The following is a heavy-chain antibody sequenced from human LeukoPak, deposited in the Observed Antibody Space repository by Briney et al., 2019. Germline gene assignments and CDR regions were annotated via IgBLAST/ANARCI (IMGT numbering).Heavy chain of an antibody. V-gene: IGHV4-59*01. CDR3: ASLSGNRAFDY. CDR1: GGSISSYY. D-gene: IGHD4-23*01. Sequence: SETLSLTCTVSGGSISSYYWSWLRQPPGKGLEWIGYIYYTGSTNYNPSLKNRVTISVDTPKKLLSLKVTSVTAADTAVYYCASLSGNRAFDYWGQGTLVTVSS. CDR2: IYYTGST. J-gene: IGHJ4*02.